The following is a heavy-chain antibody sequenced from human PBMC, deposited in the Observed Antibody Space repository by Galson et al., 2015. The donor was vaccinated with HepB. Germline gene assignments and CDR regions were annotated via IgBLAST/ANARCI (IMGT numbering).Heavy chain of an antibody. Sequence: SLRLSCAASGFTFSSYAMSWVRQAPGKGLEWVSAISGSGGSTYYADSVKGRFTISRDNSKNTLYLQMNSLRAEDTAVYYCAKLGFRLLRGGYFDYWGQGTLVTVSS. J-gene: IGHJ4*02. D-gene: IGHD1-26*01. CDR3: AKLGFRLLRGGYFDY. CDR2: ISGSGGST. V-gene: IGHV3-23*01. CDR1: GFTFSSYA.